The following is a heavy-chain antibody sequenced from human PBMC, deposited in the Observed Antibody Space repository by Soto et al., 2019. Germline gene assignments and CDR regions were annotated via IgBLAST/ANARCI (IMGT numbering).Heavy chain of an antibody. V-gene: IGHV3-15*01. J-gene: IGHJ4*02. CDR3: TTDGSTTGITY. Sequence: WIRQPPGKGLEWIGSIKSKTDGGTTDYAEPVEGRFTISRDDSVNTLFLQMNSLKTEDTAMYYCTTDGSTTGITYWGPGTLVTVSS. CDR2: IKSKTDGGTT. D-gene: IGHD1-1*01.